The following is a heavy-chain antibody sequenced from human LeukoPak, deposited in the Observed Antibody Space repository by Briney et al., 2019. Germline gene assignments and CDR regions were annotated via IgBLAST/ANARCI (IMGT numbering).Heavy chain of an antibody. J-gene: IGHJ4*02. CDR2: IYYSGST. Sequence: PSETLSLTCTVSGGSISSYYWSWIRQPPGKGLEWTGYIYYSGSTNYNPSLKSRVTISVDTSKNQFSLKLSSVTAADTAVYYCARGLDYYDSSGYYDYWGQGTLVTVSS. CDR3: ARGLDYYDSSGYYDY. V-gene: IGHV4-59*01. D-gene: IGHD3-22*01. CDR1: GGSISSYY.